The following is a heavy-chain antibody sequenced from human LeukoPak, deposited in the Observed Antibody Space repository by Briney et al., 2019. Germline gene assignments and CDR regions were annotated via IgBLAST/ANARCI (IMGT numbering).Heavy chain of an antibody. CDR1: GYTFTSYG. V-gene: IGHV1-18*01. Sequence: ASVKVSCKASGYTFTSYGISWVRQAPGQGLEWMGWISAYNGNTNYAQKLQGRVTMTTDTSTSTAYMELRSLRSDDTAVYYCARVGSYGDSSAEYFQHWGQGTLVTVSS. CDR3: ARVGSYGDSSAEYFQH. CDR2: ISAYNGNT. J-gene: IGHJ1*01. D-gene: IGHD4-17*01.